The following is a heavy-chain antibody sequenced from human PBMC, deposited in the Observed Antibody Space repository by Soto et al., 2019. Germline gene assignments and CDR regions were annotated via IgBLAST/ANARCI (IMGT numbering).Heavy chain of an antibody. J-gene: IGHJ4*01. CDR1: GFTFNNAW. CDR3: TTDSYSSIIVVRFDY. CDR2: IKSKTDGGTP. V-gene: IGHV3-15*07. D-gene: IGHD3-22*01. Sequence: EVQLVESGGGLVKSGGSLRLSCAASGFTFNNAWINWVRQAPGKGLEWVGRIKSKTDGGTPDYAAPVKGRFAISRDDSKNMVYLQMNSLKTEDTGIYYCTTDSYSSIIVVRFDYWGHGTLVTVSS.